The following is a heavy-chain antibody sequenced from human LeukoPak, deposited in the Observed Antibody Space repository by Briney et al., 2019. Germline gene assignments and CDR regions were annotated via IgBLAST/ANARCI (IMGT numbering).Heavy chain of an antibody. CDR3: ARDLVPYYDILTGYWGY. CDR1: GFTFTTYW. V-gene: IGHV3-7*01. D-gene: IGHD3-9*01. Sequence: GGSLRLSCAASGFTFTTYWMTWVRQAPGKGLEWVANIKQDGSDKYYVDSVKGRFTISRDNAKNSLYLQMNSLRAEDTAVYYCARDLVPYYDILTGYWGYWGQGTLVTVSS. CDR2: IKQDGSDK. J-gene: IGHJ4*02.